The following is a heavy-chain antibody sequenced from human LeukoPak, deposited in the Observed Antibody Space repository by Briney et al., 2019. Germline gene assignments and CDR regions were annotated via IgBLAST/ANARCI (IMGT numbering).Heavy chain of an antibody. CDR1: GYSLNNQW. V-gene: IGHV5-51*01. Sequence: GESPKIPRQGSGYSLNNQWIARVPQIPGEGPELMGINYPRDSDTRYSPCFQGQVTISNDKSITTAYFQWSSLKALDTAMYYCAKVYYDMYYYGSGPPYYFDYWGQGTLVTVTS. CDR3: AKVYYDMYYYGSGPPYYFDY. J-gene: IGHJ4*02. CDR2: NYPRDSDT. D-gene: IGHD3-10*01.